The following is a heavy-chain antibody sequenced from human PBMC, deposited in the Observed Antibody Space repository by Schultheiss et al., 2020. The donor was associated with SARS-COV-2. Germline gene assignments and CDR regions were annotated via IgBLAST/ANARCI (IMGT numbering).Heavy chain of an antibody. J-gene: IGHJ6*02. Sequence: GGSLRLSCAASGFTFSSYGMHWVRQAPGKGLEWVSAISGSGGSTYYADSVKGRFTISRDNSKNTLYLQMNSLRAEDTAVYYCAREGYSYGKYYYYGMDVWGQGTTVTVSS. CDR3: AREGYSYGKYYYYGMDV. D-gene: IGHD5-18*01. V-gene: IGHV3-23*01. CDR1: GFTFSSYG. CDR2: ISGSGGST.